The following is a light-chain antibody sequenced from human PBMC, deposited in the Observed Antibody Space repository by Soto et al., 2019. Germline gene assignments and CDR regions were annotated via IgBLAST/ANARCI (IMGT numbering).Light chain of an antibody. CDR3: QSYDSSMSVWV. CDR2: GNS. V-gene: IGLV1-40*01. J-gene: IGLJ3*02. CDR1: STNIGAAYY. Sequence: QSALTQPPSASGAPGQRVTISCTGTSTNIGAAYYVHWYQQLPGTAPKLLIYGNSNRPSGVPDRFSGSKSGTSASLAITGLRAEDEADYYCQSYDSSMSVWVFGGGTKLTVL.